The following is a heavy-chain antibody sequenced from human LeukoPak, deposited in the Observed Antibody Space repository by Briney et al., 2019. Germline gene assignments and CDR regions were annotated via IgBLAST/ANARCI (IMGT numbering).Heavy chain of an antibody. D-gene: IGHD6-19*01. J-gene: IGHJ4*02. CDR3: AKGHSSGWYGCFDY. Sequence: GGSLRLSCAASGFTFSSYEMNWVRQAPGKGLEWVSYISSSGSTIYYADSVKGRFTLSRDNSKNTLYLQMNSLRAEDTAVYYCAKGHSSGWYGCFDYWGQGTLVTVSS. CDR1: GFTFSSYE. V-gene: IGHV3-48*03. CDR2: ISSSGSTI.